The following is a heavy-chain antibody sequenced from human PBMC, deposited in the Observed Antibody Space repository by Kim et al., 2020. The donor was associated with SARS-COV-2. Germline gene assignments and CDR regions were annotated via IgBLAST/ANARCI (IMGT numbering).Heavy chain of an antibody. CDR1: GGSISNYY. CDR2: FYYSGST. V-gene: IGHV4-59*01. CDR3: ARGSGLYCSSTSCFEYFQH. J-gene: IGHJ1*01. D-gene: IGHD2-2*01. Sequence: SETLSLTCTVSGGSISNYYWSWIRQPPGKGLEWIGFFYYSGSTNYNPSLRSRVTISVDTSKNQFSLRLSSVTAADTAVYYCARGSGLYCSSTSCFEYFQHWGQGTLVTVSS.